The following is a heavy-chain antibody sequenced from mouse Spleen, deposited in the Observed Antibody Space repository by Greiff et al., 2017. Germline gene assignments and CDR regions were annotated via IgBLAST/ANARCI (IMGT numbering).Heavy chain of an antibody. CDR3: ARKSNWGFAY. CDR1: GFNIKNTY. D-gene: IGHD4-1*01. Sequence: QVQLQQSVAELVRPGASVKLSCPASGFNIKNTYMHWVKQRPGQGLEWIGMIHPNSGSTNYNEKFKSKATLTVDKSSSTAYMQLSSLTSEDSAVYYCARKSNWGFAYWGQGTLVTVSA. CDR2: IHPNSGST. J-gene: IGHJ3*01. V-gene: IGHV1-64*01.